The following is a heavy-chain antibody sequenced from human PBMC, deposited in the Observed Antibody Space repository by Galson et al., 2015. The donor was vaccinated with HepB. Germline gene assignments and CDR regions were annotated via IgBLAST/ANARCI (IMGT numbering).Heavy chain of an antibody. D-gene: IGHD2-2*01. CDR2: IKSKTDGGTT. CDR3: TTGWYQLAQLHYYMDV. Sequence: SLRLSCAASGFTFSNAWMNWVRQAPGKGLEWVGRIKSKTDGGTTDYAAPVKGRFTISRDDSKNTLYLQMNSLKTEDTAVYYCTTGWYQLAQLHYYMDVWGKVTTVTVSS. CDR1: GFTFSNAW. V-gene: IGHV3-15*07. J-gene: IGHJ6*03.